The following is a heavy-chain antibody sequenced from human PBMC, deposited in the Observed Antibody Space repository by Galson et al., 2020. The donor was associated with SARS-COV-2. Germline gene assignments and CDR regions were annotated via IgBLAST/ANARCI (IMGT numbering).Heavy chain of an antibody. CDR2: VSHNGGT. D-gene: IGHD4-17*01. Sequence: SETLSLTCAVSGASLSSGRYSWNWIRQPPGKGLEWIGYVSHNGGTYYNPSLNSRVTISVDRSKNQFSLNLTSVTAADTAVYYCARLHYGEYAPEAFDIWGKGTMVTVST. J-gene: IGHJ3*02. V-gene: IGHV4-30-2*01. CDR3: ARLHYGEYAPEAFDI. CDR1: GASLSSGRYS.